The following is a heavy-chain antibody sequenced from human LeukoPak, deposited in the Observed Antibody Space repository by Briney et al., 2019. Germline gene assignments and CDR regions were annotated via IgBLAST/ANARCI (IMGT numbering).Heavy chain of an antibody. CDR2: INQDGSER. J-gene: IGHJ4*02. D-gene: IGHD2-2*01. CDR1: GFTFTKYW. V-gene: IGHV3-7*01. CDR3: ASGLDCRSTSCYLDT. Sequence: AGSLRLSCAASGFTFTKYWMTWVRHDPGEGLEWVANINQDGSERFYVDSVKGRFTISRDNAKNSLYLQMNSLGAEDTAVYYCASGLDCRSTSCYLDTWGQGTLVTVSS.